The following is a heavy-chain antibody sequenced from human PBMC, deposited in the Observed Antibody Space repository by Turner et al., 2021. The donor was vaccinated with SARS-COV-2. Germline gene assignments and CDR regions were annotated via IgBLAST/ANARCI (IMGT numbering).Heavy chain of an antibody. D-gene: IGHD4-4*01. CDR3: AKQLGLYSNPMYYFDY. Sequence: QVQLVVSGGGVVQPWRSLRLSCAASGFTFSSYGMHWVRQAPGKGLEWVAVISYDGNNKYYADSVKGRFTISRDNSKNTLYLQMNSLRAEDTAVYYCAKQLGLYSNPMYYFDYWGQGTLVTVSS. J-gene: IGHJ4*02. V-gene: IGHV3-30*18. CDR2: ISYDGNNK. CDR1: GFTFSSYG.